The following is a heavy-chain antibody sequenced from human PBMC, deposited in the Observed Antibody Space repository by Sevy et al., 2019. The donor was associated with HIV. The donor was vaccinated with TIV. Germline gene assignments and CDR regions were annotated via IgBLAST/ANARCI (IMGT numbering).Heavy chain of an antibody. J-gene: IGHJ6*02. Sequence: GGSLRLSCAASGFTFTYAWMSWVRQAPGKGLEWIGRIKSNPDGGTTDYAAPVKGRVTISRDDSKNTLYLQMNDLKTEDTAVYYCSTDPVILLLVTDGMDVWGQGTPVTVSS. CDR3: STDPVILLLVTDGMDV. CDR1: GFTFTYAW. CDR2: IKSNPDGGTT. D-gene: IGHD2-8*01. V-gene: IGHV3-15*01.